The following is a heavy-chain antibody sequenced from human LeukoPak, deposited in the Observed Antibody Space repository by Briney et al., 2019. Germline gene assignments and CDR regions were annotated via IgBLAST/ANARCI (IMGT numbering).Heavy chain of an antibody. CDR1: GFTFNTYS. Sequence: PGGSLRLSCAAPGFTFNTYSMNWVRQAPGKGLEWVSSISTSGNYIYYADSVRGRFTTSRDNAKNSLYLQMNSLRVDDTAVYYCARDVASGYDRRFDPWGQGTLVTVSS. D-gene: IGHD5-12*01. CDR3: ARDVASGYDRRFDP. V-gene: IGHV3-21*01. CDR2: ISTSGNYI. J-gene: IGHJ5*02.